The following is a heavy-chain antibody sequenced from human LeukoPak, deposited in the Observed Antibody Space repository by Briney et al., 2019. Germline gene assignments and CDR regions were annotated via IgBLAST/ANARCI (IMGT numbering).Heavy chain of an antibody. CDR2: ISAYNGNT. Sequence: GASVKVSCKASGYTFTSYGISWVRQAPGQGLEWMGWISAYNGNTNYAQKLQGRVTMTTDTSTSTAYMELRSLRSDDTAVYYCARAPTYYYDSSGYSGDAFDTWGQGTMVTVSS. CDR3: ARAPTYYYDSSGYSGDAFDT. CDR1: GYTFTSYG. D-gene: IGHD3-22*01. J-gene: IGHJ3*02. V-gene: IGHV1-18*01.